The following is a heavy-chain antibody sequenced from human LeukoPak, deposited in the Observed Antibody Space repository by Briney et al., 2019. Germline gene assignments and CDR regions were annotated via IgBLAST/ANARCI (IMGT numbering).Heavy chain of an antibody. CDR2: IIPIFGTA. D-gene: IGHD4-17*01. J-gene: IGHJ5*02. V-gene: IGHV1-69*05. CDR1: GGTFSSYA. CDR3: ASGETHRPFDP. Sequence: ASVKVSCKASGGTFSSYAISWVRQAPGQGLEWMGGIIPIFGTANYAQKFQGRVTITTDESTSTAYMELSSLRSEDTAVYYCASGETHRPFDPWGQGTLVTVSS.